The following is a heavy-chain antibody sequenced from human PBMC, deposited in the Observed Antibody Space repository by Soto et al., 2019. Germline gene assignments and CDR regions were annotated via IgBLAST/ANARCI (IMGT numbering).Heavy chain of an antibody. V-gene: IGHV1-69*01. D-gene: IGHD5-12*01. Sequence: QVQLVQSGAEVKKPGSSVKVSCKASGGTFSSYAISWVRQAPGQGLEWMGGIIPIFGTANYAQKFQGRVTITADESTSTAYRELSRLRSEDTAVYYCARELRGDGYEPGLFDYWGQGTLVTVSS. CDR3: ARELRGDGYEPGLFDY. CDR1: GGTFSSYA. J-gene: IGHJ4*02. CDR2: IIPIFGTA.